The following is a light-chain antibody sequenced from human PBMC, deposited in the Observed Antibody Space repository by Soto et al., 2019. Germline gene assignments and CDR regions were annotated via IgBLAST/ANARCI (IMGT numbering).Light chain of an antibody. CDR3: CSYAGSDTPYV. V-gene: IGLV2-11*01. J-gene: IGLJ1*01. CDR1: SSDVGGYNY. Sequence: QSALTQPRSVSGSPGQSVTISCTGTSSDVGGYNYVSWYQQHPGKAPKLMIYDVSKRPSGVPDRFSGSKSGNTAALTISGLHAEDEADYYCCSYAGSDTPYVFGTGTKLTVL. CDR2: DVS.